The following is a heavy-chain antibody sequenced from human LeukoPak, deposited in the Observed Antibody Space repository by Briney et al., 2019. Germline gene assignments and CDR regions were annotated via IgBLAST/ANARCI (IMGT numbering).Heavy chain of an antibody. V-gene: IGHV3-43*01. CDR2: ISWDGGST. Sequence: GASLRLSCAASGFTFSNYAMSWVRQAPGKGLEWVSLISWDGGSTYYADSVKGRFTISRDNSKNSLYLQMNSLRTEDTALYYCAKANYHFSFDYWGQGTLVTVSS. J-gene: IGHJ4*02. CDR3: AKANYHFSFDY. D-gene: IGHD5-24*01. CDR1: GFTFSNYA.